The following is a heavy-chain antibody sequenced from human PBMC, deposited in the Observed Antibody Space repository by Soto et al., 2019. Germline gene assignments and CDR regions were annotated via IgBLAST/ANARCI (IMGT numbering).Heavy chain of an antibody. D-gene: IGHD6-6*01. CDR2: ISSNGVGT. CDR1: GFTLSGYA. CDR3: ARRARPDFYYMDV. V-gene: IGHV3-64*01. Sequence: EVQLAESGGGLAQPGGSLRLSCAASGFTLSGYAMDWVRQAPGKGLEYVSGISSNGVGTYYANSVQGRVTISRDNSKNTVYLQMGSLSPEDMAVYYCARRARPDFYYMDVWGKGTTVTVSS. J-gene: IGHJ6*03.